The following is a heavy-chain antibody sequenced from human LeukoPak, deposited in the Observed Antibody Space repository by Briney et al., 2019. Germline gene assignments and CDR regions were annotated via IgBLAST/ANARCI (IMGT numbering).Heavy chain of an antibody. CDR1: GGSISSGDYY. J-gene: IGHJ5*02. CDR2: IYYSGST. V-gene: IGHV4-30-4*08. Sequence: SQTLSLTCTVSGGSISSGDYYWSWIRQPPGKGLEWIGYIYYSGSTYYNPSLKSRVTISVDTSKNQFSLQLSSVTAADTAVYYCARAGSDIVVVPNWFDPWGQGTLVTVSS. CDR3: ARAGSDIVVVPNWFDP. D-gene: IGHD2-2*01.